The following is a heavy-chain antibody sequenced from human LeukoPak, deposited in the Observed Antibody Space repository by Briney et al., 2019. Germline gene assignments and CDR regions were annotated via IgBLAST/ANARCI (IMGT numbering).Heavy chain of an antibody. V-gene: IGHV3-20*04. CDR3: VRSIITMDNYYYMDV. CDR2: INWNGDGT. CDR1: GFTFDDYG. J-gene: IGHJ6*03. D-gene: IGHD3-10*01. Sequence: GGSLRLSCAASGFTFDDYGMSWVRQAPGKGLEWVSGINWNGDGTGYADSVKGRFTISRDNAKNSLYLQMNSLRAEDTALYYCVRSIITMDNYYYMDVWGKGATVTISS.